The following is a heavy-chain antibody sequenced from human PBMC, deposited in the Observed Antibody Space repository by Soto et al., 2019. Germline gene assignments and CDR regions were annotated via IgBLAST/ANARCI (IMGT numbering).Heavy chain of an antibody. CDR2: LSRTGGLT. CDR3: AKNTRGLVYFDY. J-gene: IGHJ4*02. Sequence: AGSLRLSCAASGFTFSSYAMSCVRQPPSKGLEWDSALSRTGGLTYYADSGKGRFTISRDNSKNTLYLQMNSLRAEDTAVYYCAKNTRGLVYFDYWGQGTLVTVSS. CDR1: GFTFSSYA. D-gene: IGHD2-2*02. V-gene: IGHV3-23*01.